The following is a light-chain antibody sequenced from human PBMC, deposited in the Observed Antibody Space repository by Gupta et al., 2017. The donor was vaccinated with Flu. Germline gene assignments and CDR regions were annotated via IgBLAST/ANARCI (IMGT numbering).Light chain of an antibody. V-gene: IGLV3-19*01. CDR2: GEE. CDR3: EARDNSANYLWV. CDR1: SVSSNY. Sequence: GDSVSSNYNRFYHHTPGQAPNLLIYGEEKRHSGVPDRLSGSKSGTTASLAITGVRADDEADYYCEARDNSANYLWVFGGGTKLTVL. J-gene: IGLJ3*02.